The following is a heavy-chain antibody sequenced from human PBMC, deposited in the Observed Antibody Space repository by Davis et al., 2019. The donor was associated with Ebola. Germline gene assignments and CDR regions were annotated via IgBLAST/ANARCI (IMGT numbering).Heavy chain of an antibody. Sequence: SETLSLTCAVYGGSSSGYYWSCIRQPPGKGLEWIGYIYYSGSTNYNPSLKSRFTISVDTSKNQFSLKLSSVTAADTAVYYCATSGYCSSTSCYVVGPYYYYGMDVWGKGTTVTVSS. J-gene: IGHJ6*04. CDR3: ATSGYCSSTSCYVVGPYYYYGMDV. V-gene: IGHV4-59*01. CDR2: IYYSGST. CDR1: GGSSSGYY. D-gene: IGHD2-2*01.